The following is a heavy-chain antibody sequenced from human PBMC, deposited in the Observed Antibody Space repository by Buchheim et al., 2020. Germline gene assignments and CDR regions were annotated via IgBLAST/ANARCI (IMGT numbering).Heavy chain of an antibody. CDR2: IYFRGTT. CDR3: ARLSRYCSSTTCSYFEY. J-gene: IGHJ4*02. V-gene: IGHV4-39*01. CDR1: GVSISSSTYY. D-gene: IGHD2-2*01. Sequence: QLLLQESGPGLVKPSETLSLTCTLSGVSISSSTYYWGWIRQPPGKGLEWIGSIYFRGTTYYNTSLKSRLTISVDTSKNHFSLRLTSVTAADTAVYYCARLSRYCSSTTCSYFEYWGQGIL.